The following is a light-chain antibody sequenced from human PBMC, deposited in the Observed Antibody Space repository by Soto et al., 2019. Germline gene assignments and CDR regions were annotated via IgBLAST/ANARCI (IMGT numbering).Light chain of an antibody. CDR1: SSDVSGYTY. V-gene: IGLV2-8*01. CDR3: ISYTGSSTSYV. J-gene: IGLJ1*01. CDR2: EVS. Sequence: QSALTQPPSASGSPGQSVTISCTGTSSDVSGYTYVSWYQQHPGKAPKLMIYEVSKRPSGVPDRFSGSKSGNTASLTVSGLHAEDEADYYCISYTGSSTSYVFGTGTKVTVL.